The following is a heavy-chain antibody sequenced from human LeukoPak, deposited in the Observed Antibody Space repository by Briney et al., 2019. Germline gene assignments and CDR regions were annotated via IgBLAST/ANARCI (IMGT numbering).Heavy chain of an antibody. V-gene: IGHV1-2*02. D-gene: IGHD2-21*01. Sequence: ASVKVSCKTSGYSSTDYYMHWVRQAPGQGLEWMGWINPNSGGTSAAQKFQGRVTMTRDTSITTVYMEVSWLTSDDTAIYYCARADRLHGGPYLIGPWGQGTLVTVSS. J-gene: IGHJ5*02. CDR3: ARADRLHGGPYLIGP. CDR2: INPNSGGT. CDR1: GYSSTDYY.